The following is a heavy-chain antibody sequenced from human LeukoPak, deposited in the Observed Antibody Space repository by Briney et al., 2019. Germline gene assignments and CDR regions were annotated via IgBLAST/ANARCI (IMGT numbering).Heavy chain of an antibody. CDR2: ISWNSGSI. CDR1: GFTFDDYA. CDR3: AKDRTRYSSGWYFPVACDI. V-gene: IGHV3-9*03. Sequence: GRSLRLSCAASGFTFDDYAMHWVRQAPGKGLEWVSGISWNSGSIGYADSVKGRFTISRDNAKNSRYLQMNSLRAEDMALYYCAKDRTRYSSGWYFPVACDIWGQGTMVTVSS. D-gene: IGHD6-19*01. J-gene: IGHJ3*02.